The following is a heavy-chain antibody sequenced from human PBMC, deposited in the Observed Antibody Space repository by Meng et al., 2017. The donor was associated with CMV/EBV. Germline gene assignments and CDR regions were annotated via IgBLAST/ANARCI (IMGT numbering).Heavy chain of an antibody. V-gene: IGHV4-31*03. CDR1: GGPISSGGYY. Sequence: SETLSLTCTVSGGPISSGGYYWSWIRQHPGKGLEWIGYIYYSGSTYYNPSLKSRVTISVDTSKNQFSLKLSSVTAADTAVYYCASQWAGDSSGYYTFDYWGQGTLVTVSS. D-gene: IGHD3-22*01. CDR3: ASQWAGDSSGYYTFDY. CDR2: IYYSGST. J-gene: IGHJ4*02.